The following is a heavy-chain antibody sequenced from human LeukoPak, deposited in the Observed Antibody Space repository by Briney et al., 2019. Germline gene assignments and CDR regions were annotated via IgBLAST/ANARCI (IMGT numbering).Heavy chain of an antibody. CDR3: ARDPPAVSINTYA. D-gene: IGHD2-8*01. CDR2: IFSHGET. Sequence: PGGSLRLSCAASGFTVGNNYMNWVRQAPGKGLVWVSLIFSHGETSYADSVKGRFTISRDNSKNTLYLQMNGLRVEDTAVYYCARDPPAVSINTYAWGRGTLVTVSS. CDR1: GFTVGNNY. J-gene: IGHJ4*02. V-gene: IGHV3-66*01.